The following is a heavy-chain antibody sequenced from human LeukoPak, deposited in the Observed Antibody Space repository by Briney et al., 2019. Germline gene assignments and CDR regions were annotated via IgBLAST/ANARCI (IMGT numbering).Heavy chain of an antibody. J-gene: IGHJ3*02. CDR3: AALYDFWSGYSSNAFDI. V-gene: IGHV3-74*01. CDR2: INTDESRA. Sequence: TGGSLRLSCAASGFTFSRYWMHWVRQAPGKGLVWVSRINTDESRATYADSVKGRFTISRDNAKNTLYLQMNSLRAEDTAVYYCAALYDFWSGYSSNAFDIWGQGTMVTVSS. CDR1: GFTFSRYW. D-gene: IGHD3-3*01.